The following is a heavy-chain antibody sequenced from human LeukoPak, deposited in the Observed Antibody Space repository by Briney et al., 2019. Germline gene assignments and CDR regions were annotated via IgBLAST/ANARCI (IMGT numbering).Heavy chain of an antibody. V-gene: IGHV3-21*01. CDR3: ARDTAMVYGDWFDP. Sequence: GGSLRLSCAASGFTFSSYSMNWVRQAPGKGLEWVSSISSSSSYIYYADSVKGRFTISRDNAKNSLYLQMNSLRAEDTAVYYCARDTAMVYGDWFDPWGQGTLVTVSS. J-gene: IGHJ5*02. D-gene: IGHD5-18*01. CDR1: GFTFSSYS. CDR2: ISSSSSYI.